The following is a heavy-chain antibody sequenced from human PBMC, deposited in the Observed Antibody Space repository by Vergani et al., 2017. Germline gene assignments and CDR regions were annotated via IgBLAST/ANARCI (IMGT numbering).Heavy chain of an antibody. V-gene: IGHV3-23*04. CDR3: WRGSDNYN. CDR1: GFTLSRYW. CDR2: IKNDGGKS. Sequence: EVKLVESGGGLVQPGGSLRLSCAASGFTLSRYWMSCVRQAPGKGLEWVSTIKNDGGKSHYVDLVKGRFAISRDNSRNTLYLQMNSLRVEDTAVHYCWRGSDNYNWGQGALVTV. D-gene: IGHD1-1*01. J-gene: IGHJ4*02.